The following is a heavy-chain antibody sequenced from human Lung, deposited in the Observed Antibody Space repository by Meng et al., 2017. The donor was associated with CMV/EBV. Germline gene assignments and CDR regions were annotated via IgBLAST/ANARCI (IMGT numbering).Heavy chain of an antibody. CDR1: GGSISSGGYY. J-gene: IGHJ2*01. Sequence: SETXSLTCTVSGGSISSGGYYWSWIRQHPGKGLEWIGYIYYSGSTYYNPSLKSRVTISVDTSKNQFSLKLSSVTAADTAVYYCARPGAAAETEGFDLWGRGTXVTVSS. CDR2: IYYSGST. CDR3: ARPGAAAETEGFDL. D-gene: IGHD6-13*01. V-gene: IGHV4-31*03.